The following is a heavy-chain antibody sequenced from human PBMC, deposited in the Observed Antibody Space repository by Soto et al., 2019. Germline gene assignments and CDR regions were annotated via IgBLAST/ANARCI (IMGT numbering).Heavy chain of an antibody. CDR3: ARQGYYDSSGYLDY. J-gene: IGHJ4*02. CDR1: GGSISSYY. D-gene: IGHD3-22*01. CDR2: IYYSGST. V-gene: IGHV4-59*08. Sequence: SETLSLTCTVSGGSISSYYWSWILQPPGKGLEWIGYIYYSGSTNYNPSLKSRVTISVDTSKNQFSLKLSSVTAADTAVYYCARQGYYDSSGYLDYWGQGTLVTVSS.